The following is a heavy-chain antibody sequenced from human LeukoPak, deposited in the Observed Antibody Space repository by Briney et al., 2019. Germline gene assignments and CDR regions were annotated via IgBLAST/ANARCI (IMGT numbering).Heavy chain of an antibody. D-gene: IGHD3-3*01. Sequence: GESLKISCKGSGYSFTSYWIGWERQMPGKGLEWMGIIYPGDSDTRYSPSFQGQVTISADKSISTAYLQWSSLKASDTAMYYSARRITIFGVVNYFDYWGQGTLVTVSS. J-gene: IGHJ4*02. CDR1: GYSFTSYW. CDR3: ARRITIFGVVNYFDY. CDR2: IYPGDSDT. V-gene: IGHV5-51*01.